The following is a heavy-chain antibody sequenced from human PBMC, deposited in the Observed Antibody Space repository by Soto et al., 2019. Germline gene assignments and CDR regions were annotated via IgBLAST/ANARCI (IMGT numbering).Heavy chain of an antibody. CDR3: ARHWGSSSEGYYYYYGMDV. D-gene: IGHD6-6*01. J-gene: IGHJ6*02. Sequence: GESLKISCKGFGYSFTSYWIGWVRQMPGKGLEWMGIIYPGDSDTRYSPSFQGQVTISADKSISTAYLQWSSLKASDTAMYYCARHWGSSSEGYYYYYGMDVWGQGTTVTVSS. CDR1: GYSFTSYW. CDR2: IYPGDSDT. V-gene: IGHV5-51*01.